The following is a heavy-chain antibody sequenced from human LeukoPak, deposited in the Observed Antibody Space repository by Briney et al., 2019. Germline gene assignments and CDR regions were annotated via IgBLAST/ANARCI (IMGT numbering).Heavy chain of an antibody. J-gene: IGHJ6*02. V-gene: IGHV7-4-1*02. CDR2: MNTNTGKA. Sequence: ASVKVSCKPSGHDFSIYTLNWVRQVLGQGPEWMGWMNTNTGKATYAQDFRGRFVFSFDSSVSTAYLEITSLQAADTAVYYCAREEGGLDVWGQGTTVIVSS. CDR3: AREEGGLDV. CDR1: GHDFSIYT.